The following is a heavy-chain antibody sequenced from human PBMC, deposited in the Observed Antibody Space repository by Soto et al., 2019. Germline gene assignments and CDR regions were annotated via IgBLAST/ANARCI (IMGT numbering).Heavy chain of an antibody. D-gene: IGHD5-12*01. J-gene: IGHJ6*02. CDR3: AKDGASGYAGDYSYYGMDV. V-gene: IGHV3-43*01. Sequence: GSLRLSCAASGFTFDNYTMHWVRQAPGKGLEWVSLISWDGGSTYYADSVKGRFTISRDNSKNSLYLQMNSLRTEDTALYYCAKDGASGYAGDYSYYGMDVWGPGTTVTVSS. CDR2: ISWDGGST. CDR1: GFTFDNYT.